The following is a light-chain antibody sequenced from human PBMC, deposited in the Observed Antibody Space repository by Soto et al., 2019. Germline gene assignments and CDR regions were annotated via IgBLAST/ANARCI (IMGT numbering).Light chain of an antibody. CDR1: GSDIGAYNF. J-gene: IGLJ3*02. V-gene: IGLV2-8*01. CDR3: YSYAGRNIWV. CDR2: GVT. Sequence: QSALAQPPSASGSPGQSVTISCTRSGSDIGAYNFVSWYQQHPGKAPKLMIFGVTERPSGVPDRISGSKSGNTASLTVSGLQADDEAVYYCYSYAGRNIWVFGGGTQLPVL.